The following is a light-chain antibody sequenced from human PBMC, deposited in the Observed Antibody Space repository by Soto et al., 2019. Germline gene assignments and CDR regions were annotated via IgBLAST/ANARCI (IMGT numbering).Light chain of an antibody. CDR3: QQRGNWPVT. J-gene: IGKJ1*01. CDR1: QSVSSY. Sequence: EIVLTQSPATLSLSPGERANLSCRASQSVSSYFAWYQQKPGQAPRLLIYDASNRATGIPARFSGSGSGTDFTLTSSRLEPDDFAVYYCQQRGNWPVTFGQGTSVDIK. CDR2: DAS. V-gene: IGKV3-11*01.